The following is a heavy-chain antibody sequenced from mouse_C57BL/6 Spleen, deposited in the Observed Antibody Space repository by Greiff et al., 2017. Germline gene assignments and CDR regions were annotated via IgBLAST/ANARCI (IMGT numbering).Heavy chain of an antibody. CDR1: GFTFCSYG. Sequence: EVKLVGSGGDLVKPGGSLTISCAAPGFTFCSYGMYWVRQTPDKRLEWVATISSGGSYTYYPDSVKGRFTISRDNAKNTLYLQMSSLKSEDTAMYYCARHWDGFAYWGQGTLVTVSA. D-gene: IGHD4-1*01. CDR2: ISSGGSYT. CDR3: ARHWDGFAY. J-gene: IGHJ3*01. V-gene: IGHV5-6*01.